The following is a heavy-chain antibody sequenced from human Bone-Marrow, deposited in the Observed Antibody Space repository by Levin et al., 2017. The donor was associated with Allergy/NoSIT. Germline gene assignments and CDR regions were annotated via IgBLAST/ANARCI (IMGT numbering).Heavy chain of an antibody. Sequence: GGSLRLSCVGSGFTFSDHYIDWVRQAPGRGLEWLGRITNKDNGYSAEYVASVKGRLTISRDDSKNSVYLQMNSLKSEDTAVYYCADVGRSHGFDVWGQGTTVTVSS. V-gene: IGHV3-72*01. CDR1: GFTFSDHY. CDR3: ADVGRSHGFDV. CDR2: ITNKDNGYSA. J-gene: IGHJ6*02. D-gene: IGHD1-26*01.